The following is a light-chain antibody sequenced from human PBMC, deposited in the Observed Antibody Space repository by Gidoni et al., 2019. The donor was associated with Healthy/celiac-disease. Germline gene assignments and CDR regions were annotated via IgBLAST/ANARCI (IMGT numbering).Light chain of an antibody. CDR3: AAWDDSLSGRYWV. CDR2: SNN. Sequence: QSVLTQPPSASGTPGQRVTISCSGSSSNIGSNYVYWYQQLPGTAPKLLIYSNNQRPSGVPARFSGSKSGTSASLAISGLRSEDEADYYCAAWDDSLSGRYWVFGGGTKLTVL. J-gene: IGLJ3*02. V-gene: IGLV1-47*02. CDR1: SSNIGSNY.